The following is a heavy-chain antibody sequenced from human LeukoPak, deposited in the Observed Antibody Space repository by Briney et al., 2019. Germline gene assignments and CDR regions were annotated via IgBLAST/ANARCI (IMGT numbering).Heavy chain of an antibody. D-gene: IGHD6-19*01. V-gene: IGHV1-18*01. CDR2: ISGYNGNT. CDR1: GYTFTSYG. Sequence: GASVKISCKASGYTFTSYGINWVRQAPGQGLEWMGKISGYNGNTNNAQKFQDRVIMTTDTATSTVYMELRNLTSDDTAVYYCARAFSSGWTTFSPYWGQGTLVTVSS. J-gene: IGHJ4*02. CDR3: ARAFSSGWTTFSPY.